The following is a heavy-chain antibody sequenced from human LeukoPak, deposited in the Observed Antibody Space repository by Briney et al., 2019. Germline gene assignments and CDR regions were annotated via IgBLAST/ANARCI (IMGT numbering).Heavy chain of an antibody. J-gene: IGHJ5*02. CDR2: MNPNSGNT. Sequence: ASVKVSCKASGYTFTSHDINWVRQATGQGLEWMGWMNPNSGNTGYAQKFQGRVTMTRNTSINTAYMELSSLRSEDTAVYYCARGRVLRFLEWLLFTPYNWFDPWGQGTLVTVSS. CDR1: GYTFTSHD. D-gene: IGHD3-3*01. CDR3: ARGRVLRFLEWLLFTPYNWFDP. V-gene: IGHV1-8*01.